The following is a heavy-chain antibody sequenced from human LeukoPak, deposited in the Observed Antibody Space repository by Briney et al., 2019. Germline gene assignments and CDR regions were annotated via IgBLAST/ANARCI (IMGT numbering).Heavy chain of an antibody. CDR1: GYTFTSYG. V-gene: IGHV1-18*01. D-gene: IGHD2-2*02. Sequence: ASVKVSCKASGYTFTSYGISWVRQAPGQGLEWMGWISAYNGNTNYAQKLQGRVTMTTDTSTSTAYMELRSLRSDDTAVYYCARDPGGDVVVPAAIVPYYYYMDVWGKGTTATVSS. CDR3: ARDPGGDVVVPAAIVPYYYYMDV. J-gene: IGHJ6*03. CDR2: ISAYNGNT.